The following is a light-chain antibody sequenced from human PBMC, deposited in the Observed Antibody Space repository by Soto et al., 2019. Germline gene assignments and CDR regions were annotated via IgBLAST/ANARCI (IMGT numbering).Light chain of an antibody. CDR1: SSNIGSNT. CDR2: DDN. J-gene: IGLJ2*01. Sequence: QSVLTQPPSASGTPGQRVTISCSGSSSNIGSNTVNWYQQLPGTAPKLLISDDNQRPSGVPDRFSGSRSATSASLAIRGLQSEDEADYYCCSYAGSSTSVVFGGGTKLTVL. V-gene: IGLV1-44*01. CDR3: CSYAGSSTSVV.